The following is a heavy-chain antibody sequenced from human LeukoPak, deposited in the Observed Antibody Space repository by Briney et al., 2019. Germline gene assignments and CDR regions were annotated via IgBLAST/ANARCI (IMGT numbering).Heavy chain of an antibody. V-gene: IGHV3-21*01. D-gene: IGHD1-14*01. CDR1: GFTFSSYS. Sequence: GGSLRLSCAASGFTFSSYSMNWVRQAPGKGLEWVSSISSSSSSYIYYADSVKGRFTISRDNAKNSLCLQMNSPRAEDTAVYYCARVPVPRRQYYYYYYYMDVWGKGTTVTVSS. CDR3: ARVPVPRRQYYYYYYYMDV. CDR2: ISSSSSSYI. J-gene: IGHJ6*03.